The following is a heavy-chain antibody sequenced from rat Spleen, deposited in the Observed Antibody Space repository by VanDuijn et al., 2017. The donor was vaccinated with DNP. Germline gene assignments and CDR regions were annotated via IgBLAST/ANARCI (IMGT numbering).Heavy chain of an antibody. Sequence: EVQLQESGPGLVKPSQSLSLTCSVTGYSITSNYWGWIRKFPGNKMEWIGHIGYSGATAYNPSLRSRISITRDTSKNQFFLQLNSVTTEDTATYYCARGLNYGGYIYSWYFDFWGPGTMVTVSS. J-gene: IGHJ1*01. D-gene: IGHD1-11*01. CDR2: IGYSGAT. V-gene: IGHV3-1*01. CDR3: ARGLNYGGYIYSWYFDF. CDR1: GYSITSNY.